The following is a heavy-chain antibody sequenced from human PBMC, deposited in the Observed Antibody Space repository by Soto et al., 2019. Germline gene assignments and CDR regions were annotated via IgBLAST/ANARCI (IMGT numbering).Heavy chain of an antibody. D-gene: IGHD2-15*01. CDR2: ISGSGGST. J-gene: IGHJ6*02. CDR1: GFTFSSYA. Sequence: EVQLLESGGGLVQPGGSLRLSCAASGFTFSSYAMSWVRQAPGKGLEWVSAISGSGGSTYYADSVKGRFTITRDNAKNTLYLQMNSRRAEDTAVYYCAKDRGCSGGSCHYGMDVWGQGTTVTVSS. V-gene: IGHV3-23*01. CDR3: AKDRGCSGGSCHYGMDV.